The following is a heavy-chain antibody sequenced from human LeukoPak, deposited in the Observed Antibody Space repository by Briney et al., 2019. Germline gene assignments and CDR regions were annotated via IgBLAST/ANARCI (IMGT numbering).Heavy chain of an antibody. D-gene: IGHD6-6*01. CDR2: IYYSGST. CDR1: GYLISSGYY. Sequence: SETLSLTCAVSGYLISSGYYWGWIRQPPGKGLEWIGSIYYSGSTYYNPSLKSRVTISVDTSKTQFSLKLSSVTAADTAVYYCARHLYSSSPLDWFDPWGQGTLVTVSS. CDR3: ARHLYSSSPLDWFDP. J-gene: IGHJ5*02. V-gene: IGHV4-38-2*01.